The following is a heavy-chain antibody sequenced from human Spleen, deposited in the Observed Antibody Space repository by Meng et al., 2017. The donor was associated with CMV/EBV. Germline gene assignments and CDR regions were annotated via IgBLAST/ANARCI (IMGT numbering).Heavy chain of an antibody. CDR2: IYYSGST. J-gene: IGHJ5*02. D-gene: IGHD5-24*01. CDR3: ARVMTTSGGGFDP. Sequence: VAGGSVSSGSYCWSWIRQPPGKGLEWIGYIYYSGSTNYNPSLKSRVTISVDTSKNQFSLKLSSVTAADTAVYYCARVMTTSGGGFDPWGQGTLVTVSS. V-gene: IGHV4-61*01. CDR1: GGSVSSGSYC.